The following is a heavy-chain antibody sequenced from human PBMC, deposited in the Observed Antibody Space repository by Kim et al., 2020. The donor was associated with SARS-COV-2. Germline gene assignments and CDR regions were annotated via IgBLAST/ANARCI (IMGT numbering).Heavy chain of an antibody. Sequence: SETLSLTCTVSGDSIRRGDYHWSWIRQHPGKGLEWIGYIYYSGSTFYNPSLKSRLTISVDTSKNQFSLKLSSMTAADTAVYYCATSVTTGTSGSDGHNNYFNYWGQGTLVTVSS. V-gene: IGHV4-31*03. D-gene: IGHD4-4*01. CDR3: ATSVTTGTSGSDGHNNYFNY. CDR1: GDSIRRGDYH. J-gene: IGHJ4*02. CDR2: IYYSGST.